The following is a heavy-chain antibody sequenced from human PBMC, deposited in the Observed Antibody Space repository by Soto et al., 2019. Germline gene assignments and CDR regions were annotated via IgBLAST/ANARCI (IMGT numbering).Heavy chain of an antibody. D-gene: IGHD2-15*01. CDR1: GGTFSSYA. V-gene: IGHV1-69*06. J-gene: IGHJ5*02. Sequence: ASVKVSCKASGGTFSSYAISWVRQAPGQGLEWMGGIIPIFGTANYAQKFQGRVTITADKSTSTAYMELSSLRSEDTAVYYCARGAVAALNWFDPWGQGTLVTVSS. CDR2: IIPIFGTA. CDR3: ARGAVAALNWFDP.